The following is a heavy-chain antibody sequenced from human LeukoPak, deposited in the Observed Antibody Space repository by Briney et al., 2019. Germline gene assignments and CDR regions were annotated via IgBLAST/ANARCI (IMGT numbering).Heavy chain of an antibody. Sequence: GESLKISCQGPGYSFTSYWIGWVRQMPGQGLGWMGIIYPGDSNTRYRPSFQGQVTISAGKCIRTAYLQWTSLKASDTAMYYCAAGEGNLFDYWGQGTLVTVSS. D-gene: IGHD3-10*01. CDR2: IYPGDSNT. CDR3: AAGEGNLFDY. CDR1: GYSFTSYW. V-gene: IGHV5-51*01. J-gene: IGHJ4*02.